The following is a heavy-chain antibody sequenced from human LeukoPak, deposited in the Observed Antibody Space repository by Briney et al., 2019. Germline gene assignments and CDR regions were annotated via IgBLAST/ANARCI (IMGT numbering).Heavy chain of an antibody. CDR3: AREDGDAFDI. CDR2: IGSSGGSR. D-gene: IGHD5-24*01. Sequence: GGSLRLSCAASGFTFSSYEMAWVRRAPGKGLEWVSYIGSSGGSRYYADSVKGRFTSSRDNAKNSLYLQMNSLRVEDTAVYYCAREDGDAFDIWGQGTMVSASS. V-gene: IGHV3-48*03. CDR1: GFTFSSYE. J-gene: IGHJ3*02.